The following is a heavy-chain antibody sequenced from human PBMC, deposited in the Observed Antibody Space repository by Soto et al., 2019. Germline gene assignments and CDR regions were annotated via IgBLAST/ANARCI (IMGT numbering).Heavy chain of an antibody. CDR3: ARDFSMVVVAPGY. CDR1: GYIFTSYS. V-gene: IGHV3-30-3*01. Sequence: SCKTSGYIFTSYSMHWVRQAPGKGLEWLAVISYDGSNEYYADSVKGRFTISRDNSKDTVYLQMSSLRAEDTAVYYCARDFSMVVVAPGYWGQGTLVTVSA. J-gene: IGHJ4*02. CDR2: ISYDGSNE. D-gene: IGHD2-15*01.